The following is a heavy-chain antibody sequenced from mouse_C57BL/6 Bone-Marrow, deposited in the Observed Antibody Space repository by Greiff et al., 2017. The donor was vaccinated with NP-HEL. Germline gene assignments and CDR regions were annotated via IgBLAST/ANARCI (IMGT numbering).Heavy chain of an antibody. V-gene: IGHV1-64*01. Sequence: QVHVKQPGAELVKPGASVKLSCKASGYTFTSYWMHWVKQRPGQGLEWIGMIHPNSGSTNYNEKFKSKATLTVDKSSSTAYMQLSSLTSEDSAVYYCARSGHFDYWGQGTTLTVSS. J-gene: IGHJ2*01. CDR3: ARSGHFDY. CDR1: GYTFTSYW. CDR2: IHPNSGST. D-gene: IGHD3-1*01.